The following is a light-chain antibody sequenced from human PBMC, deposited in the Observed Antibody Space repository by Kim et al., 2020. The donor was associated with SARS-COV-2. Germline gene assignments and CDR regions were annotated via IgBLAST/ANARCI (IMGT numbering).Light chain of an antibody. Sequence: SYELTQPPSVSVAPGKTASITCGGNNIGSKSVHWYQQKPGQAPVLVIYYDSARPSGIPERFSGSNSGSTATLIISGVEAGDEADYYCQVWDTDSVHVQFGGGTKLTVL. CDR1: NIGSKS. CDR2: YDS. V-gene: IGLV3-21*04. J-gene: IGLJ2*01. CDR3: QVWDTDSVHVQ.